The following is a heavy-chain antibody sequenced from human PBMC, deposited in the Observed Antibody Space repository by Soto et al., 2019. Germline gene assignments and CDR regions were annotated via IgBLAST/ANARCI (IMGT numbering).Heavy chain of an antibody. CDR2: ISSSSSTI. Sequence: GGSLRLSCAASGFTFSSYSMNWVRQAPGKGLEWVSYISSSSSTIYYADSVKGRFTISRDNAKNSLYLQMNSLRDEDTAVYYCARDGWLRPKYNKPTTVYYFDYWGQGTLVTVSS. V-gene: IGHV3-48*02. CDR3: ARDGWLRPKYNKPTTVYYFDY. J-gene: IGHJ4*02. CDR1: GFTFSSYS. D-gene: IGHD5-12*01.